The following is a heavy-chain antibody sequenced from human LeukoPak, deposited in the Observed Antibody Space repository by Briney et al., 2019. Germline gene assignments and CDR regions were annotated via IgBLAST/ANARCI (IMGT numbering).Heavy chain of an antibody. D-gene: IGHD3-10*01. V-gene: IGHV3-7*01. Sequence: PGGSLRLSCAASGFTFSSYWMSWVRQAPGKGLEWVANIKQDGSEKYYVDSVKGRFTISRDNAKNSLYLQMNSLRAEDTAVYYCARNPRVLLWFGELLYFDYWGQGTLVTVYS. CDR1: GFTFSSYW. CDR3: ARNPRVLLWFGELLYFDY. CDR2: IKQDGSEK. J-gene: IGHJ4*02.